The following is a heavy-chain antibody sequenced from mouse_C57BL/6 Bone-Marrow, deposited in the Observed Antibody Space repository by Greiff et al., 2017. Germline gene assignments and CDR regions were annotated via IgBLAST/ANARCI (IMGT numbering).Heavy chain of an antibody. CDR2: IDPSDSYT. CDR1: GYTFTSYW. V-gene: IGHV1-69*01. CDR3: ARGGINGYYYGSS. Sequence: QVQLQQPGAELVMPGASVKLSCKASGYTFTSYWMHWVKQRPGQGLEWIGEIDPSDSYTNYNQKFKGKSTLTVDKSSSTAYMQLSSLTSEDSAVYYCARGGINGYYYGSSWGQGTLVTVSA. J-gene: IGHJ3*01. D-gene: IGHD1-1*01.